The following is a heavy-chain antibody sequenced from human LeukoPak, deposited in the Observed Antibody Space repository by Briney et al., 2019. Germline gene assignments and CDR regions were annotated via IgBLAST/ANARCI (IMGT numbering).Heavy chain of an antibody. CDR1: GGSISSSSHY. J-gene: IGHJ4*02. Sequence: SETLSLTCTVSGGSISSSSHYWGWIRHPPRKGLEWIGSIDYSGSAYYNPSLKSRVTISVDTSKNQFSLKLSSVTAADTAVYYCARIWSDSSGYYYFDYWGQGTRVTVSS. CDR2: IDYSGSA. CDR3: ARIWSDSSGYYYFDY. D-gene: IGHD3-22*01. V-gene: IGHV4-39*01.